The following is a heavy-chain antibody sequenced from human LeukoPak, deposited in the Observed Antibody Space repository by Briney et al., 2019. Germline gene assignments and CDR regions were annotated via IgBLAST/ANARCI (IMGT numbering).Heavy chain of an antibody. CDR1: GFTFSSYA. CDR2: ISSGGGST. V-gene: IGHV3-23*01. CDR3: VKDRTGNYVAWFDP. D-gene: IGHD4-11*01. Sequence: GGSLRLSCAASGFTFSSYAMSWVRQAPGKGLKWVSSISSGGGSTYYADSVKGRFTISRDNSKNTLYLQMNSLRAEDAAVYYCVKDRTGNYVAWFDPWGQGTLVTVSS. J-gene: IGHJ5*02.